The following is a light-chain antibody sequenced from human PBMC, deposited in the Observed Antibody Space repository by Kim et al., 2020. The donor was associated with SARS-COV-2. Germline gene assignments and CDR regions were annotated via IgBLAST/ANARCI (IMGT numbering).Light chain of an antibody. CDR2: YDT. J-gene: IGLJ1*01. Sequence: AQGKRVRRTCGGDTTGSKRVHWDQAMPGRAPVLFIYYDTDRPSGIPDRFSGSNSGNTATLTINRVEAGDEADYFCQVWDTTSDHYVFGTGTKVTVL. CDR3: QVWDTTSDHYV. V-gene: IGLV3-21*04. CDR1: TTGSKR.